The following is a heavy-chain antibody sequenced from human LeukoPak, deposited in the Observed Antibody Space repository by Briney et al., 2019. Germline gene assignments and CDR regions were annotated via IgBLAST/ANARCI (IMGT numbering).Heavy chain of an antibody. Sequence: GASVKVSCKASGYTFTSYDVNWVRQATGQGLEWLGCMNPNSGNTGYAQNFQGRVTMTMNTSITTAYMELSSLRSEDTAVYYCARALSWTTESYYYMDVWGKGTTVTVSS. CDR1: GYTFTSYD. CDR3: ARALSWTTESYYYMDV. J-gene: IGHJ6*03. CDR2: MNPNSGNT. D-gene: IGHD3/OR15-3a*01. V-gene: IGHV1-8*01.